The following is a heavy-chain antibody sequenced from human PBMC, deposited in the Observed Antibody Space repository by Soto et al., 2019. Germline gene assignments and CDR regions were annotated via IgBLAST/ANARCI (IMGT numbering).Heavy chain of an antibody. D-gene: IGHD2-2*02. Sequence: QVQLVQSGAEVKKPGSSVKVSCKASGGTVSSYAISWVRQAPGQGLEWMGGIIPIFGTANYAQKFQGRVTITADESTSTAYMELSSLRSEDTAVYYWARTLVPAAIWGAFDIWGQGTMVTVSS. CDR2: IIPIFGTA. J-gene: IGHJ3*02. V-gene: IGHV1-69*01. CDR1: GGTVSSYA. CDR3: ARTLVPAAIWGAFDI.